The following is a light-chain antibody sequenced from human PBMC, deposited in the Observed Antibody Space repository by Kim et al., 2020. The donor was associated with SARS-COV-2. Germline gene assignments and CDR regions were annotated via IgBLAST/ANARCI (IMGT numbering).Light chain of an antibody. CDR3: QQYNSWPLT. CDR2: GAF. Sequence: VAPGEIATLTCKASQSINSNLAWYQQKPGQAPRLLIFGAFSSATAIPARFSGSGSGTEFTLTVDNLQSEDFAVYYWQQYNSWPLTFGGGTKVDIK. J-gene: IGKJ4*01. CDR1: QSINSN. V-gene: IGKV3-15*01.